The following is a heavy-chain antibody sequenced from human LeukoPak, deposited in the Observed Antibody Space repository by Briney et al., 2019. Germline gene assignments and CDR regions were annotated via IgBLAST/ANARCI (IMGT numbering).Heavy chain of an antibody. V-gene: IGHV4-59*01. CDR3: ARSSGLNAFDI. D-gene: IGHD6-19*01. CDR1: GGSISSYY. CDR2: IYYSGST. J-gene: IGHJ3*02. Sequence: PSETLSLTCTVSGGSISSYYWSWIRQPPGKELEWIGYIYYSGSTNYNPSFKSRVTISVDTSKNQFSLKLSSVTAADTAVYYCARSSGLNAFDIWGQGTMVTVSS.